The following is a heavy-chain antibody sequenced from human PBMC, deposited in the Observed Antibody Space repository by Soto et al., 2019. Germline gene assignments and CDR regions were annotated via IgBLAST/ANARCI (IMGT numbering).Heavy chain of an antibody. V-gene: IGHV1-2*02. CDR1: GYTFTGYY. CDR3: ATTQTVYSYGTAPDY. D-gene: IGHD5-18*01. CDR2: INPNSGGT. Sequence: GASVKVSCKASGYTFTGYYIHLVRQAPGQGLEWMGWINPNSGGTNYAQKFQGRFTIPRDNAKNSLYLQMNSLRAEDTAVYYCATTQTVYSYGTAPDYWGQGTLVTVSS. J-gene: IGHJ4*02.